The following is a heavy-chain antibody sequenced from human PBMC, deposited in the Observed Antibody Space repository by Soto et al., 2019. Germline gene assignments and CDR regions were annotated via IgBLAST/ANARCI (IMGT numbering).Heavy chain of an antibody. CDR1: GVSFRDNE. V-gene: IGHV3-48*03. CDR2: IISSGTTI. J-gene: IGHJ4*02. Sequence: GPLRLSCAASGVSFRDNEVNWVRQAPGKGLEWVSYIISSGTTIYYADSVKGRFTISRDNAKNSLYLQMNSLRAEDTAVYYCAMFGVVITFDSWGQGTLVTVSS. D-gene: IGHD3-3*01. CDR3: AMFGVVITFDS.